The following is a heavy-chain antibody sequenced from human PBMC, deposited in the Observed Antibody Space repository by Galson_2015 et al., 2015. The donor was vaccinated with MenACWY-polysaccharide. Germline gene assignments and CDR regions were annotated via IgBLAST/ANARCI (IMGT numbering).Heavy chain of an antibody. V-gene: IGHV3-30-3*01. CDR1: GFTFSSYA. D-gene: IGHD2-2*01. CDR2: ISYDAINS. Sequence: SLRLSGAASGFTFSSYAMHWVRQAPGTGLEWVGVISYDAINSYSADYVKGRFTSSRDSSEYTLYLQMNSLRADDATIYYGARDYCDRISCSGMDVWGQGTTVTVSS. CDR3: ARDYCDRISCSGMDV. J-gene: IGHJ6*02.